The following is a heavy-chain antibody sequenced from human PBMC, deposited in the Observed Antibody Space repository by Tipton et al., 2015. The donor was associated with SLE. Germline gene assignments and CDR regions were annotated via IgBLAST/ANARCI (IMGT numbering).Heavy chain of an antibody. Sequence: LRLSCTVSGGSIRSYYWTWIRQPPGKRLEWIAYIYHSGITNYNPSLQSRVTISVDTSKNQFSLKLSSVTAADTAVYYCARVQAYEGFDPWGQGTLVTVSS. CDR3: ARVQAYEGFDP. D-gene: IGHD3-16*01. V-gene: IGHV4-59*12. CDR2: IYHSGIT. J-gene: IGHJ5*02. CDR1: GGSIRSYY.